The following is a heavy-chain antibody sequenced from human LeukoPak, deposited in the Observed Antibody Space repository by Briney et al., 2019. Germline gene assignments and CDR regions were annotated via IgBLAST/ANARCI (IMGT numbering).Heavy chain of an antibody. CDR2: IYTSGST. D-gene: IGHD6-19*01. Sequence: SETLSLTCTVSGGSISSYYWSWIRQPAGKGLEWIGRIYTSGSTNYNPSLKSRVTISVDTSKNQFSLKLSSVTAADTAVYYCARGIAVGTRSDYWGQGTLVTVSS. CDR1: GGSISSYY. CDR3: ARGIAVGTRSDY. J-gene: IGHJ4*02. V-gene: IGHV4-4*07.